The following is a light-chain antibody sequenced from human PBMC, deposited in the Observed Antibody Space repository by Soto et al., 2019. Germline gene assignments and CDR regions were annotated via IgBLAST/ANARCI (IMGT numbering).Light chain of an antibody. Sequence: QSVLTQSRSVSGSPGQSVTISCTGTSSDVGGYNFVSWYQQYPGKAPKLIIYDVTKRPSGVSGVSDRFSGSKSGNTASLTISGLQAEDEADYYCSSFTSTSTYVFGTGTKVTVL. CDR3: SSFTSTSTYV. CDR1: SSDVGGYNF. J-gene: IGLJ1*01. V-gene: IGLV2-11*01. CDR2: DVT.